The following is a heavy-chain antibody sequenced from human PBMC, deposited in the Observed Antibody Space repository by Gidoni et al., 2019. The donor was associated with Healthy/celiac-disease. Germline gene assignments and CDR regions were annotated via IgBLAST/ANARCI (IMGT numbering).Heavy chain of an antibody. V-gene: IGHV4-59*01. D-gene: IGHD2-21*02. Sequence: QVQLQESGPGLVKPSETLSLTCTVSGGSISSYYWSWIRQPPGKGLEWIGYIYYSGSTNYNPSLKSRVTISVDTSKNQFSLKLSSVTAADTAVYYCARAYCGGDCYSLDAFDIWGQGTMVTVSS. J-gene: IGHJ3*02. CDR3: ARAYCGGDCYSLDAFDI. CDR1: GGSISSYY. CDR2: IYYSGST.